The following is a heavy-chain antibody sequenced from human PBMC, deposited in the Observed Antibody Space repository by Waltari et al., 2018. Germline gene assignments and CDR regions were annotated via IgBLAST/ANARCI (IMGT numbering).Heavy chain of an antibody. CDR3: ARDGRGYNYGYGLDY. V-gene: IGHV4-59*01. D-gene: IGHD5-18*01. J-gene: IGHJ4*02. CDR1: GDSIRGYH. CDR2: IYFTGTT. Sequence: QVQLQESGPGLVKPSETLSLMCTVSGDSIRGYHWSWIRQPPGKGLEWIGYIYFTGTTNYNPSLKSRVTISLDTPKKQFSLNLRSVTAADTAVYYCARDGRGYNYGYGLDYWGQGTLVTVSS.